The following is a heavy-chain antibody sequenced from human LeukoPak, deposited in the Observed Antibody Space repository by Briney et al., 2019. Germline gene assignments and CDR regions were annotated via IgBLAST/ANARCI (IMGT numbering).Heavy chain of an antibody. CDR2: INPNSGGT. CDR1: GYTFTSYY. V-gene: IGHV1-2*06. D-gene: IGHD2-15*01. Sequence: ASVKVSCKASGYTFTSYYMHWVRQAPGQGLEWMGRINPNSGGTNYAQKFQGRVTMTRDTSISTAYMELSRLRSDDTAVYYCASILPCSGGSCYSAYYYGMDVWGQGTTVTVSS. J-gene: IGHJ6*02. CDR3: ASILPCSGGSCYSAYYYGMDV.